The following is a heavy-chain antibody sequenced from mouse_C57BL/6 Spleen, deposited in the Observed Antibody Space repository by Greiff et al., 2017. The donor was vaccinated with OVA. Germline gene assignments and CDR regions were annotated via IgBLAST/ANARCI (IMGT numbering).Heavy chain of an antibody. J-gene: IGHJ3*01. D-gene: IGHD1-1*01. CDR2: IYPGSGST. CDR3: ARDGSSYSFAY. V-gene: IGHV1-55*01. Sequence: QVQLQQPGAELVKPGASVKMSCKASGYTFTSYWITWVKQRPGQGLEWIGDIYPGSGSTNYNEKFTSKATLTVDTSSSTAYMELSCLTYEDSAVYSCARDGSSYSFAYWGQGTLVTVAA. CDR1: GYTFTSYW.